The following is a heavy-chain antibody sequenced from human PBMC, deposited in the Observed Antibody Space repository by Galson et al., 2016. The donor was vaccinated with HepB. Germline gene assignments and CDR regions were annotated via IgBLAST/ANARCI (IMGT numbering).Heavy chain of an antibody. V-gene: IGHV4-59*05. CDR3: ARHAGTSYENYYMDV. CDR1: GDSISTYF. CDR2: IYYSGTS. D-gene: IGHD1-7*01. Sequence: SETLSLTCTVSGDSISTYFWTWIRQPPGKGLEWIASIYYSGTSYYKPSLTSRVTISVDTSKSQFSLKVRSVTAADTAVYYCARHAGTSYENYYMDVWGRGTTVAVSS. J-gene: IGHJ6*03.